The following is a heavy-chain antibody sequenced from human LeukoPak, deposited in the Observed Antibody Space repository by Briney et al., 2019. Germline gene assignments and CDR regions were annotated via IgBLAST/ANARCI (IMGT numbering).Heavy chain of an antibody. Sequence: GGSLRLSCAASEFSVGNNYMTWVRQAPGKGLEWVSLIYSGGSTYYADSVKGRFTISRDNSKNTLYLQMNSLRAEDTAVYYCAKDRGAWGFDYWGQGTLVTVS. CDR1: EFSVGNNY. J-gene: IGHJ4*02. CDR2: IYSGGST. V-gene: IGHV3-53*01. CDR3: AKDRGAWGFDY. D-gene: IGHD3-10*01.